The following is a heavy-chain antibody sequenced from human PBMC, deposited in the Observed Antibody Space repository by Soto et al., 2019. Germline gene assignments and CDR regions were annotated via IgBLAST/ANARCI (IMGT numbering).Heavy chain of an antibody. J-gene: IGHJ4*02. V-gene: IGHV3-66*04. D-gene: IGHD5-18*01. Sequence: EVQLVESGGGLVQPGGSLRLSCAASGFTVSSNYMNWVRQPPGKGLEWVSSISSGATTYYADSVKGRFTISRDSSSNTLYLQMNSLRAEDSAVYYCAKLGYSSTFDSWGQGTLVIVSS. CDR2: ISSGATT. CDR1: GFTVSSNY. CDR3: AKLGYSSTFDS.